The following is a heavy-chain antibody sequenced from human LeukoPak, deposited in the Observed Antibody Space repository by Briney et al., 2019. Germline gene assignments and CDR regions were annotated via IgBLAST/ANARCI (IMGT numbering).Heavy chain of an antibody. Sequence: SETLSLTCTVSGGSISSSSYYWGWIRQPPGKGLEWIGSIYYTGSTYYNPSLKSRVTISVDTSKNQFSLTLNSVTAADTAVYYCARHPGGYYGDYGDDAFDIWGQGTMVTVSS. CDR1: GGSISSSSYY. J-gene: IGHJ3*02. D-gene: IGHD4-17*01. V-gene: IGHV4-39*01. CDR2: IYYTGST. CDR3: ARHPGGYYGDYGDDAFDI.